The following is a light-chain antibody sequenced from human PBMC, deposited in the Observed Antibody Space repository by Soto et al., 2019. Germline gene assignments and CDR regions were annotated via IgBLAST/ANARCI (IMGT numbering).Light chain of an antibody. Sequence: LVLTQSPDSLSLSVGERANFYCRASQTISGNYLAWYKQKPGQVPRLLLFGASSRATGVPDRFSGSGSGTDFTLTLTRLEPEDSAVYYCQHYGNSLITFGQGTRLEIK. CDR2: GAS. CDR3: QHYGNSLIT. CDR1: QTISGNY. V-gene: IGKV3-20*01. J-gene: IGKJ5*01.